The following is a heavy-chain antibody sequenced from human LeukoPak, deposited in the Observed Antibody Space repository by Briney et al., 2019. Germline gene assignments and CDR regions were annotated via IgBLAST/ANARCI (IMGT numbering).Heavy chain of an antibody. CDR1: GFTFSSYS. J-gene: IGHJ4*02. V-gene: IGHV3-48*01. Sequence: PGGSLRLSCAASGFTFSSYSMNWVRQAPGKGLEWVSYISSSSGTIYYADSVQGRFTISRDNAKNSLYLQMNSLRAGDTAVYYCARALRAYSYGTFDYWGQGTLVTVSS. CDR2: ISSSSGTI. CDR3: ARALRAYSYGTFDY. D-gene: IGHD5-18*01.